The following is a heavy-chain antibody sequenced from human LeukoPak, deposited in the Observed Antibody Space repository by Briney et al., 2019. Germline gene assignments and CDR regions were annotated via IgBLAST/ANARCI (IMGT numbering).Heavy chain of an antibody. CDR2: IYSGGST. D-gene: IGHD6-19*01. CDR1: GFTFSSYG. Sequence: GGSLRLSCAASGFTFSSYGMSWVRQAPGKGLEWVSVIYSGGSTYYADSVKGRFTISRDNSKNTLYLQMNSLRAEDTAVYYCAKGYSSGWGRAFDIWGQGTMVTVSS. V-gene: IGHV3-23*03. J-gene: IGHJ3*02. CDR3: AKGYSSGWGRAFDI.